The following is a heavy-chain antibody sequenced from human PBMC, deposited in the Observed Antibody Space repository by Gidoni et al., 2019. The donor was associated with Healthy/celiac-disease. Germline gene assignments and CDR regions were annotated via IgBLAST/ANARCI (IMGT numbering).Heavy chain of an antibody. V-gene: IGHV3-33*01. CDR3: AREKLELYYYGMDV. J-gene: IGHJ6*02. D-gene: IGHD1-7*01. CDR1: GFTFSSYG. CDR2: IWYDGSNK. Sequence: QVQLVESGGGVVQPGRSLRLPCAASGFTFSSYGMHWVRQAPGKGLEWVAVIWYDGSNKYYADSVKGRFTISRDNSKNTLYLQMNSLRAEDTAVYYCAREKLELYYYGMDVWGQGTTVTVSS.